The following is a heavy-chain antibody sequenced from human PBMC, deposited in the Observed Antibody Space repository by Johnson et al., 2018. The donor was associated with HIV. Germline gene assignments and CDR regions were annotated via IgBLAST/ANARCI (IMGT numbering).Heavy chain of an antibody. D-gene: IGHD5-18*01. CDR1: GFTFSSYG. J-gene: IGHJ3*02. CDR2: ISHDESYK. CDR3: AKPLGGRDTAMVAIGFDI. V-gene: IGHV3-30*18. Sequence: QVQLVESGGGVVQPGRSLRLSCAASGFTFSSYGMHWVRQAPGKGLEWVAVISHDESYKYYADSVKGRFTISRDKNMLYLQMNSLSAEDTAVYYCAKPLGGRDTAMVAIGFDIWGQGTMLTVSS.